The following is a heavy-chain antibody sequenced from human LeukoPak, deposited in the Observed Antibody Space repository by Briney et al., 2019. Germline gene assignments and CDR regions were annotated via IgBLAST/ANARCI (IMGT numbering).Heavy chain of an antibody. CDR1: GFTVSSYD. CDR2: IGDGGGST. Sequence: PGGSLRLSCAASGFTVSSYDMTWVRQAPGKGLEWVSSIGDGGGSTYADSVKGRFTISRDNAKNSLYLQMNSLRAEETAVYYCARFTLGIAAGGWFDPWGQGTLVTVSS. CDR3: ARFTLGIAAGGWFDP. V-gene: IGHV3-23*01. D-gene: IGHD6-13*01. J-gene: IGHJ5*02.